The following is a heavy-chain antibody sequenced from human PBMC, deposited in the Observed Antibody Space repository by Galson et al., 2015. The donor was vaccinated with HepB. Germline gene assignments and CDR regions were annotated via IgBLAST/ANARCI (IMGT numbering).Heavy chain of an antibody. J-gene: IGHJ5*02. CDR2: INHSGST. Sequence: LSLTCAVYGGSFSGYYWSWIRQPPGKGLEWIGEINHSGSTNYNPSLKSRVTISVDTSKNQFSLKLSSVTAADTAVYYCARGRIVVVEPATVSWFDPWGQGTLVTVSS. CDR3: ARGRIVVVEPATVSWFDP. CDR1: GGSFSGYY. V-gene: IGHV4-34*01. D-gene: IGHD2-15*01.